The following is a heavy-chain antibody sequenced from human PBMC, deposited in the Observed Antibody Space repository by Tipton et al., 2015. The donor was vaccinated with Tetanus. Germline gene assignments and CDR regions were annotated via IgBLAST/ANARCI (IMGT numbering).Heavy chain of an antibody. J-gene: IGHJ2*01. CDR1: GGSISSSSYY. Sequence: TLSLTCTVSGGSISSSSYYWGWIRQPPGKGLEWIGSIYHSGSTYYNPSLKSRVTISVDTSKNQFSLKLSSVTAADTAVYYCASTIESAAANWYFDLWGRGPLLTVSS. CDR2: IYHSGST. CDR3: ASTIESAAANWYFDL. D-gene: IGHD2-2*01. V-gene: IGHV4-39*01.